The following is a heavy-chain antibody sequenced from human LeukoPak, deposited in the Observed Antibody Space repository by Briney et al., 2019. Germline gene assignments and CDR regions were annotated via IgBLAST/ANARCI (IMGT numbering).Heavy chain of an antibody. D-gene: IGHD3-10*01. Sequence: SETLSLPCSVSGGSITKNCYYWGWIRQSPETGLDWIGSMHDSGSTYYNPSLNSRVTISVDTSKNQFSLKLTSVTAADTAVYYCARGNIWFGDIGYRWFDPWGQGTLVTVSS. J-gene: IGHJ5*02. CDR1: GGSITKNCYY. CDR2: MHDSGST. CDR3: ARGNIWFGDIGYRWFDP. V-gene: IGHV4-39*07.